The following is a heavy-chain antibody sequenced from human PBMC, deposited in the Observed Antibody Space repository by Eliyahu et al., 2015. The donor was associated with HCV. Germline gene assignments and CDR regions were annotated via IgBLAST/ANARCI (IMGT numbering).Heavy chain of an antibody. Sequence: QVQLVESGGGVVQPGRSLXXSCAASXFTFRSFGMHWVRQAPGKGLEWVAVIWYDGSNKYYADSVKGRFTISRDNSKNTLYLQMNSLRAEDTAVYYCARDRVTWIQLWGEAFDIWGQGTMVTVSS. D-gene: IGHD5-18*01. V-gene: IGHV3-33*01. CDR1: XFTFRSFG. CDR2: IWYDGSNK. J-gene: IGHJ3*02. CDR3: ARDRVTWIQLWGEAFDI.